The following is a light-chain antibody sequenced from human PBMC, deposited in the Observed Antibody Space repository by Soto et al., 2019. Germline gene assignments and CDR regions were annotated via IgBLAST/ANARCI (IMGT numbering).Light chain of an antibody. CDR3: FSFTTTSTHG. CDR2: EVN. CDR1: SSDIGAYDY. Sequence: QSALTQPASLSGSPGQSITISCTGTSSDIGAYDYVSWFQQHPGKAPKLMISEVNNRPSGVSNRFSGSKSGNTAYLTISGLQVEDEAAYFCFSFTTTSTHGFGTGTQLTVL. J-gene: IGLJ1*01. V-gene: IGLV2-14*01.